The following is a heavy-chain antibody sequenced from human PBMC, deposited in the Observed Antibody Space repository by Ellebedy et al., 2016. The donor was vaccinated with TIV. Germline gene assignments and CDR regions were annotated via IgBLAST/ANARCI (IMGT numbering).Heavy chain of an antibody. CDR2: IKQDGSEK. D-gene: IGHD2-15*01. CDR3: ARLIGGTCQCAFDI. V-gene: IGHV3-7*01. CDR1: GFIFSNYW. J-gene: IGHJ3*02. Sequence: PGGSLRLSCAASGFIFSNYWMGWVRQAPGKGLEWLANIKQDGSEKYYVDSVKGRFTVSRDNGQNSLYLQMNSLRAEDTAVYYCARLIGGTCQCAFDIWGQGTMVTVSS.